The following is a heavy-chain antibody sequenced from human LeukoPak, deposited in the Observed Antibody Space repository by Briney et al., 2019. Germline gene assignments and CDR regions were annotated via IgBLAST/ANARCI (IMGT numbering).Heavy chain of an antibody. CDR2: IYPGDSDT. CDR1: GYSFTSYW. Sequence: GESLKISCMGSGYSFTSYWIGWVRQMPGKGLEWMGIIYPGDSDTRYSPSFQGQVRISVDKSISTAYLQCSSLKASDTAMYYCARRNGIVGTTILDYWGQGTLVTVSS. V-gene: IGHV5-51*01. J-gene: IGHJ4*02. D-gene: IGHD1-26*01. CDR3: ARRNGIVGTTILDY.